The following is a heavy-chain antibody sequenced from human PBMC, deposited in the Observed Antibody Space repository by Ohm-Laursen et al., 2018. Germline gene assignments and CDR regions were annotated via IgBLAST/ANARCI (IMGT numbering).Heavy chain of an antibody. CDR3: ARDFGWGWDY. J-gene: IGHJ4*02. CDR1: GFTLSSYW. CDR2: IKQDGSEK. D-gene: IGHD6-19*01. V-gene: IGHV3-7*01. Sequence: SLRLSCTASGFTLSSYWMSWARQAPGKGLEWVAHIKQDGSEKYYVDSVKGRFTMSRDNTKSSLYLQMYGLRAEDTAVYYCARDFGWGWDYWGQGSLVTVSS.